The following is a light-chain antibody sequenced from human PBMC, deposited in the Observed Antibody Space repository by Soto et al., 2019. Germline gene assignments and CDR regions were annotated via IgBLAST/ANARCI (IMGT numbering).Light chain of an antibody. V-gene: IGLV1-44*01. Sequence: QSVLAQPPSASGTPGQRVTISCSGSSANIGSNTVNWYQHLPGTAPKLLIYSNNQRPSGVPDRFSGSKSGTSASLAISGLQSEDDADYSCAAWDDSMNGHVFGTGTKGTVL. J-gene: IGLJ1*01. CDR1: SANIGSNT. CDR3: AAWDDSMNGHV. CDR2: SNN.